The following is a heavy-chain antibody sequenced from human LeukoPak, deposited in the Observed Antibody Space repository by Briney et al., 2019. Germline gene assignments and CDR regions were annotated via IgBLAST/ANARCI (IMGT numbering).Heavy chain of an antibody. V-gene: IGHV3-23*01. CDR2: ISGSDDST. CDR1: GFTFSSYA. D-gene: IGHD2-2*01. J-gene: IGHJ6*02. Sequence: GGSLRLSCAASGFTFSSYAMGWVRRAPGKGLEWVSAISGSDDSTYYADSVKGRFTISRDNFKNTLYLQMNSLRAEDMAVYYCAKGRCTSSGCPTHYNYALDVWGQGTTVTVSS. CDR3: AKGRCTSSGCPTHYNYALDV.